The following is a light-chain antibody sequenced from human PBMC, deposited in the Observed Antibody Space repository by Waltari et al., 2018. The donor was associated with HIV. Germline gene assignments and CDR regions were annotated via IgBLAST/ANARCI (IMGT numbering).Light chain of an antibody. CDR2: EVN. CDR1: SSDFV. Sequence: QSALAQPASVSGSPGQSITISCTGASSDFVSWYQQYPGKAHKVMLYEVNKRPSGVSSRFSGSKSGNTASLTISGLQAEDEADYYCCTYGGSSTHVLFGGGTKLTVL. CDR3: CTYGGSSTHVL. V-gene: IGLV2-23*02. J-gene: IGLJ2*01.